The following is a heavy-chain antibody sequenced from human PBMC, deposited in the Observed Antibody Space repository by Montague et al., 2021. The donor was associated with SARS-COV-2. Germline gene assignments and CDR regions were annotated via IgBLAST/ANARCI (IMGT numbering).Heavy chain of an antibody. D-gene: IGHD6-19*01. CDR2: VYYSGGT. J-gene: IGHJ4*02. V-gene: IGHV4-59*13. CDR1: GHSISIYY. Sequence: SETLSLTCTVSGHSISIYYWSWIRQPPGKGLEWIGYVYYSGGTNYNPSLKSRVTISVDTPKNQFSLKLMSVTAADTAVYYCARGERGAWYNHYFDYWGQGALVTVSS. CDR3: ARGERGAWYNHYFDY.